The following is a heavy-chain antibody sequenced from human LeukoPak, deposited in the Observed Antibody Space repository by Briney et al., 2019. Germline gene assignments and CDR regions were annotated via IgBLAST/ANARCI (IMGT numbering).Heavy chain of an antibody. CDR2: ISSSSTYI. CDR1: GFTLSRSS. J-gene: IGHJ3*02. D-gene: IGHD2/OR15-2a*01. Sequence: PGGSLRLSCSASGFTLSRSSMNWVRQSPGKGLQWVSSISSSSTYIYYADSVKGRFIISRDNAKNSLYLQMNSLRAEDTAVFYCARDFLNAIDIWGQGTMVTVSS. V-gene: IGHV3-21*01. CDR3: ARDFLNAIDI.